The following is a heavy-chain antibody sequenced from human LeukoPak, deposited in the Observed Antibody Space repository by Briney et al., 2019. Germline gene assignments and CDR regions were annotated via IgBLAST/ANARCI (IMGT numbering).Heavy chain of an antibody. Sequence: QTGGSLRLSCAASGFTLSSYWMTWVRQAPGKGLECVAVISKDGSNEYYADPGKGRFTISRDNSKNTLYLQMNSLRTEDTAVYYCVRDRGDGYNQIDYWGQGTLVTVSS. V-gene: IGHV3-30*03. J-gene: IGHJ4*02. D-gene: IGHD5-24*01. CDR1: GFTLSSYW. CDR2: ISKDGSNE. CDR3: VRDRGDGYNQIDY.